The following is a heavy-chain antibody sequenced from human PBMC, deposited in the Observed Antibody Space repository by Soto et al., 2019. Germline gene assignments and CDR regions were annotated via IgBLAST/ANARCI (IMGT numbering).Heavy chain of an antibody. D-gene: IGHD3-10*01. Sequence: PGGSLRLSCAASGFTFSDRYMDWVRQAPGKGLEWVGRTRNKANSYTTEYAASVKGRFTISRDDSKNSLYLQMNSLKTEDTAVYYCARCLYGSGSYYNDYWGQGTLVTVSS. CDR1: GFTFSDRY. CDR3: ARCLYGSGSYYNDY. J-gene: IGHJ4*02. CDR2: TRNKANSYTT. V-gene: IGHV3-72*01.